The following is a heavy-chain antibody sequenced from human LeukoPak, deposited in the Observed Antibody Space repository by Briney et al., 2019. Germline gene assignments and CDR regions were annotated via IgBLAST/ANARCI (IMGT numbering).Heavy chain of an antibody. V-gene: IGHV3-23*01. CDR2: INGRGDNT. CDR1: GVIISSYA. J-gene: IGHJ5*02. D-gene: IGHD2/OR15-2a*01. CDR3: AKDRVSPGFNWFDP. Sequence: GGSLRLSCAASGVIISSYAMSWVRQAPGKGLEWVSVINGRGDNTYYADFVKGRFTISRDNSKSTVYLQINSLRTEDTAVYYCAKDRVSPGFNWFDPWGQGTLVTVSS.